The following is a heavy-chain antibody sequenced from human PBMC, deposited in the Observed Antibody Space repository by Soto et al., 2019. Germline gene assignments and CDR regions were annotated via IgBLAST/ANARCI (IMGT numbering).Heavy chain of an antibody. CDR3: ARQPPYHYDYDAFDI. CDR2: IYPGDSDT. Sequence: GESLVISCKGSGYSFTSYWIGWVRQMPGKGLEWMGIIYPGDSDTRYSPSFQGQVTISADKSISTAYLQWSSLKASDTAMYYCARQPPYHYDYDAFDIWGQGTTVTVSS. V-gene: IGHV5-51*01. D-gene: IGHD3-22*01. J-gene: IGHJ3*02. CDR1: GYSFTSYW.